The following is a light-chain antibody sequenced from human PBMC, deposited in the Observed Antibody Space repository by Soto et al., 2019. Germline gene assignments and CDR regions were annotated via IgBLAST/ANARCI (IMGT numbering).Light chain of an antibody. V-gene: IGLV2-14*01. CDR3: SSYATSSTLVL. CDR2: DVS. CDR1: SSDVGGSNH. J-gene: IGLJ3*02. Sequence: QSALTQPASVSGSPGQSITISCTGTSSDVGGSNHVSWYQQHHGKAPKLMIFDVSTRPSGVSNRFSGSKSGNTASLTISGLQAEDEADYYCSSYATSSTLVLFGGGTQLTVL.